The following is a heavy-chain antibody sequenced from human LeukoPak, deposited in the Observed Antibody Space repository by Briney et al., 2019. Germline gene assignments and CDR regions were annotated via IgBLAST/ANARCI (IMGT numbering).Heavy chain of an antibody. CDR1: GFPFSSYS. CDR2: ISGSGTYI. Sequence: GGSLRLSCEASGFPFSSYSMTWVRRAPGMGVEWVSSISGSGTYIHYADSLRGRFTISRDNDQNSLYLQMKSLRAEDTALYYWTRGRSIAAALSFDCWGQGTLVTVS. V-gene: IGHV3-21*01. CDR3: TRGRSIAAALSFDC. J-gene: IGHJ4*02. D-gene: IGHD6-13*01.